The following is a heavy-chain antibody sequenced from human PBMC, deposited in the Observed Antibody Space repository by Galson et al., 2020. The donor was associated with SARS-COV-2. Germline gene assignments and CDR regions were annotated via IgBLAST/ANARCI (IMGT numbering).Heavy chain of an antibody. CDR3: ARVAVSTRGLISRGMDV. CDR1: GYTFSNFG. Sequence: ASVKVSCKASGYTFSNFGISWVRQAPGQGLEWMGWISIYNGNTNYAQKFQGRVTLTADTSMNTAYMELRSLRSDDTATYYCARVAVSTRGLISRGMDVWGQGTTVTASS. J-gene: IGHJ6*02. V-gene: IGHV1-18*01. D-gene: IGHD3-10*01. CDR2: ISIYNGNT.